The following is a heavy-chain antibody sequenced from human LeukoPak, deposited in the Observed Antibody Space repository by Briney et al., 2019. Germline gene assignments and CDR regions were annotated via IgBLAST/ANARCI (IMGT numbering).Heavy chain of an antibody. CDR1: GFTFSSYA. CDR3: AKAGYDILTGYHDY. D-gene: IGHD3-9*01. CDR2: ISGSGGST. V-gene: IGHV3-23*01. J-gene: IGHJ4*02. Sequence: GGSLRLSCAASGFTFSSYAMSWVRQAPGKGLEWVSAISGSGGSTYYADSVKGRFTISRDNSKNTLYLQMNSLRAEDTAAYYCAKAGYDILTGYHDYWGQGTLVTVSS.